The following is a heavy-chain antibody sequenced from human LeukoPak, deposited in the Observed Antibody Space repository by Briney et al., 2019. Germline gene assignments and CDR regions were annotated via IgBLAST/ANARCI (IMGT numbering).Heavy chain of an antibody. Sequence: PGGSLRLSCAASGFTFSSYSMNRVRQAPGKGLEWVSSISSSSSYIYYADSVKGRFTISRDNAKNSLYLQMNSLRAEDTAVYYCARTGYYSHYYYYYMDVWGKGTTVTVSS. CDR1: GFTFSSYS. CDR2: ISSSSSYI. CDR3: ARTGYYSHYYYYYMDV. D-gene: IGHD3-22*01. J-gene: IGHJ6*03. V-gene: IGHV3-21*01.